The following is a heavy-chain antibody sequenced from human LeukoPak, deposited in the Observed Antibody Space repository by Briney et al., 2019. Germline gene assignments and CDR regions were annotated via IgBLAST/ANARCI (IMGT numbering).Heavy chain of an antibody. V-gene: IGHV3-74*01. CDR3: STSRTFDY. Sequence: GGSLRLSCVASGFTFSSYWMHWVRQSPGKGLVWVSGINSDGSSTSYADSEKGRFTISRDNGKNTVYLQMNSLRAEDTAVYHCSTSRTFDYWGQGTLVTVSS. CDR2: INSDGSST. CDR1: GFTFSSYW. J-gene: IGHJ4*02.